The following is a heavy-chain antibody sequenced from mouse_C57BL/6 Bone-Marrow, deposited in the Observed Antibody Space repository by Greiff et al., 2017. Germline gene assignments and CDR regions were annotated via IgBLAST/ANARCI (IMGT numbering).Heavy chain of an antibody. J-gene: IGHJ1*03. V-gene: IGHV1-82*01. CDR1: GYAFSSSW. D-gene: IGHD1-1*01. CDR3: AIITTVVADWYFDV. CDR2: IYPGDGDT. Sequence: VHLVESGPELVKPGASVKISCKASGYAFSSSWMNWVKQRPGKGLEWIGRIYPGDGDTNYNGKFTGKATLTADKSSSTAYMQRSGLTSEDSAFYFCAIITTVVADWYFDVWGTGTTVTVSS.